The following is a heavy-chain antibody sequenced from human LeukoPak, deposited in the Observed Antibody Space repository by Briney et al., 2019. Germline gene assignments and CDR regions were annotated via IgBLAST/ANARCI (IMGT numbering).Heavy chain of an antibody. CDR3: AKDRFRGYSYGASDY. CDR1: GFTFSSYA. CDR2: ISGSGGST. Sequence: GGSLRLSCAASGFTFSSYAMSWVRQAPGKGLEWGSAISGSGGSTYYADSVKGRFTISRDNSKNTLYLQMNSLRAEDTAVYYCAKDRFRGYSYGASDYWGQGTLVTVSS. V-gene: IGHV3-23*01. J-gene: IGHJ4*02. D-gene: IGHD5-18*01.